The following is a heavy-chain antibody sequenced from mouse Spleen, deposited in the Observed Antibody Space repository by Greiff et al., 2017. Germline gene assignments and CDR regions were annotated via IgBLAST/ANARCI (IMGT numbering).Heavy chain of an antibody. CDR1: GFNIKDTY. J-gene: IGHJ4*01. CDR3: ARDERDYYAMDY. Sequence: VQRQQSGAELVKPGASVKLSCTASGFNIKDTYMHWVKQRPEQGLEWIGRIDPANGNTKYDPKFQGKATITADTSSNTAYLQLSSLTSEDTAVYYCARDERDYYAMDYWGQGTSVTVSS. V-gene: IGHV14-3*02. CDR2: IDPANGNT.